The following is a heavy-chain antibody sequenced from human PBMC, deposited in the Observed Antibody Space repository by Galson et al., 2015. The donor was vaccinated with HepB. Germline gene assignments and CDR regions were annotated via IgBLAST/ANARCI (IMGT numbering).Heavy chain of an antibody. V-gene: IGHV3-33*08. CDR2: IWYDGSNK. J-gene: IGHJ4*02. D-gene: IGHD3-10*01. Sequence: SLRLSCAASGFTFSSYGMHWVRQAPGKGLEWVAVIWYDGSNKYYADSVKGRFTISRDNSKNTLYLQMNSLRAEDTAVYYCTRHYGSGTNGYFDYWGQGTLVAVSS. CDR3: TRHYGSGTNGYFDY. CDR1: GFTFSSYG.